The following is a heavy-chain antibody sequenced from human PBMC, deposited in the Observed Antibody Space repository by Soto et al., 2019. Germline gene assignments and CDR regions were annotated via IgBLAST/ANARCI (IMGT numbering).Heavy chain of an antibody. CDR1: GGTFSSYA. V-gene: IGHV1-69*13. J-gene: IGHJ6*02. CDR2: IIPIFGTA. CDR3: ARDTGLDCSSTICYFGDYYYYGMDV. Sequence: GASVKVSCKASGGTFSSYAISWVRQAPGQGLEWMGGIIPIFGTANYAQKFQGRVTITADESTSTAYMELSSLRSEDTAVYYCARDTGLDCSSTICYFGDYYYYGMDVWGQGTTVTVSS. D-gene: IGHD2-2*01.